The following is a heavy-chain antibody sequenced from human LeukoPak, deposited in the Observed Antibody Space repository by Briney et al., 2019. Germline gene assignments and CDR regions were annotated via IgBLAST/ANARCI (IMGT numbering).Heavy chain of an antibody. CDR3: AKSDHGFWTGYKR. V-gene: IGHV3-30*18. D-gene: IGHD3/OR15-3a*01. J-gene: IGHJ4*02. CDR2: ISYDGTND. CDR1: GFTFRSYG. Sequence: GRSLRLSCAASGFTFRSYGMHWVRQAPGKGLEWVAVISYDGTNDYYGDSVKGRFTISRDNSKNTVYLQMNTLRPEDTAVYYCAKSDHGFWTGYKRWGQGTLVTVSS.